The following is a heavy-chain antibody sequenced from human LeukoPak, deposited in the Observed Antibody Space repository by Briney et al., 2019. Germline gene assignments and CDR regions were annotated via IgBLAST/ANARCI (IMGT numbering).Heavy chain of an antibody. J-gene: IGHJ3*02. V-gene: IGHV3-21*01. D-gene: IGHD3-3*01. CDR3: ARDPQYYDFWSGFDI. CDR1: GFTFSSYS. CDR2: ISSSSSYI. Sequence: GGSLRLXCAASGFTFSSYSMNWVRLAPGKGLEWVSSISSSSSYIYYADSVKGRFTISRDNAKNSLYLQMNSLRAEDTAVYYCARDPQYYDFWSGFDIWGQGTMVTVSS.